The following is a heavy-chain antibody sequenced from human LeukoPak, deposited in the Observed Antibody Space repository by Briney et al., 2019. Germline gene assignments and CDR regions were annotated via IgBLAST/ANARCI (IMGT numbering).Heavy chain of an antibody. CDR3: AKDLGHGGITMVRGPDY. D-gene: IGHD3-10*01. J-gene: IGHJ4*02. CDR2: ISYDGSNK. CDR1: GFTFSSYG. V-gene: IGHV3-30*18. Sequence: GGSLRLSCAASGFTFSSYGMHWVRQAPGKGLEWVAVISYDGSNKYYADSVKGRFTISRDNSKNTLYLQMNSLRAEDTAMYYCAKDLGHGGITMVRGPDYWGQGTLVTVSS.